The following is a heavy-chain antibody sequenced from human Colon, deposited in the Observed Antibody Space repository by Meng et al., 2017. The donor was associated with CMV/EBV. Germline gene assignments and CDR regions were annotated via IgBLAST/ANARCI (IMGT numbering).Heavy chain of an antibody. CDR1: GSGFSGYW. CDR2: INNDGTNT. D-gene: IGHD3-3*01. V-gene: IGHV3-74*01. CDR3: VRENGVDASRGNRFDP. Sequence: GGSLRLSCAASGSGFSGYWMHWARQAPGKGLVWISRINNDGTNTIYADSVKGRFTISRDNAKNTLYLQMNTLRAEDTAVYYCVRENGVDASRGNRFDPWGQGTLVTVSS. J-gene: IGHJ5*02.